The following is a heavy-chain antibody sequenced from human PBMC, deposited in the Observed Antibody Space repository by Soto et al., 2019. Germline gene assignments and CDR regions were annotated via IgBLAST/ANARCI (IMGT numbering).Heavy chain of an antibody. V-gene: IGHV3-33*01. J-gene: IGHJ3*02. CDR2: IWYDGSNK. CDR3: ARGRNYYDSSDAFYI. CDR1: GFTFSSYG. Sequence: QVQLVESGGGVVQPGRSLRLSCAASGFTFSSYGMHWVRQAPGKGLEWVAVIWYDGSNKYYADSVKGRFTISRDNYKNKLYLQMNSLRAEDTAVYYCARGRNYYDSSDAFYIWGQRTKVTVSS. D-gene: IGHD3-22*01.